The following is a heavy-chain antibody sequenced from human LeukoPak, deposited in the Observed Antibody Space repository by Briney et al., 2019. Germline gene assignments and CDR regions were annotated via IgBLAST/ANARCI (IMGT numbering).Heavy chain of an antibody. V-gene: IGHV4-34*01. Sequence: PSETLSLTCAVYGGSFSGYYWSWIRQPPGKGLEWIGEINHSGSTNYNPSLKSRVTISVDTSKNQFSLKLSSVTAADTAVYYCARGSRKRRVDYWGQGTLVTVSS. CDR3: ARGSRKRRVDY. J-gene: IGHJ4*02. CDR1: GGSFSGYY. CDR2: INHSGST.